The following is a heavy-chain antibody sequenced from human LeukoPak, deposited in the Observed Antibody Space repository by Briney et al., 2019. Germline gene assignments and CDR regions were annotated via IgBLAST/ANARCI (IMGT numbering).Heavy chain of an antibody. CDR2: IIPIFGTA. CDR1: GGTFSSYA. Sequence: GASVKVSCKASGGTFSSYAISWVRQAPGQGLEWMGGIIPIFGTANYAQKFQGRVTITADESMSTAYMELSSLRSEDTAVYYCARQEWELLSHYYYYYGMDVWGQGTTVTVSS. J-gene: IGHJ6*02. CDR3: ARQEWELLSHYYYYYGMDV. D-gene: IGHD1-26*01. V-gene: IGHV1-69*13.